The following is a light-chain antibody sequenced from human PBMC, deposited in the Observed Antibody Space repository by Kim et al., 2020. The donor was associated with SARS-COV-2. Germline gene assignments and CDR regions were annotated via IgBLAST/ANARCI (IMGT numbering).Light chain of an antibody. Sequence: SASVGDRVTITCRASQDIGISLGWFQQKPGKAPKSLIFAASSLQSGVPSRFSGSGSGTDFTLTINSLQPEDFAAYYCLQYITAPYTFGQGTKLEI. CDR2: AAS. J-gene: IGKJ2*01. V-gene: IGKV1-16*01. CDR3: LQYITAPYT. CDR1: QDIGIS.